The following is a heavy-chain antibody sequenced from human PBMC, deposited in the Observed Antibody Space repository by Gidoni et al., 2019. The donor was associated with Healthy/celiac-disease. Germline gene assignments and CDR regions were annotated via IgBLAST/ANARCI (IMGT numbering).Heavy chain of an antibody. D-gene: IGHD3-10*01. V-gene: IGHV4-34*01. Sequence: QVQLQQWGAGLLKPSETLSLTCAVYGGSFSGYYWSWIRQPPGKGLEWIGEINHSGSTNYNPSLKSRVTISVDTSKNQFSLKLSSVTAADTAVYYCASGKPGHFDYWGQGTLVTVSS. CDR3: ASGKPGHFDY. CDR1: GGSFSGYY. J-gene: IGHJ4*02. CDR2: INHSGST.